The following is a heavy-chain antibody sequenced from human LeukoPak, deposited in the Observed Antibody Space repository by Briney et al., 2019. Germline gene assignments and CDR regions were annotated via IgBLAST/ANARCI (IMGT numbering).Heavy chain of an antibody. CDR2: IDHNADST. CDR3: ARGGTMVRGIIDY. V-gene: IGHV3-23*01. J-gene: IGHJ4*02. Sequence: GGSLRLSCVASGFTFSSHAMGWVRRAPGKGLEWVSAIDHNADSTHYADSVKGRFTISRDNSKNTLYLQMNSLRAEDTAVYYCARGGTMVRGIIDYWGQGTLVTVSS. D-gene: IGHD3-10*01. CDR1: GFTFSSHA.